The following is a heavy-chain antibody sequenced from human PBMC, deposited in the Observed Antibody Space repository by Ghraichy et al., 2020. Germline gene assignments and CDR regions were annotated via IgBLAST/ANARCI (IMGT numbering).Heavy chain of an antibody. CDR3: ARGAAERWGLQDGYHFDL. CDR2: IREDGSQK. CDR1: GFTFSSYW. D-gene: IGHD1-26*01. Sequence: GGSLRLSCEASGFTFSSYWMNWVRQAPGKGLEWVANIREDGSQKYSVDSVKGRFTISRDNAKNSIFLQMNSLRADDTAMYFCARGAAERWGLQDGYHFDLWGLGTLVTVSS. J-gene: IGHJ4*02. V-gene: IGHV3-7*03.